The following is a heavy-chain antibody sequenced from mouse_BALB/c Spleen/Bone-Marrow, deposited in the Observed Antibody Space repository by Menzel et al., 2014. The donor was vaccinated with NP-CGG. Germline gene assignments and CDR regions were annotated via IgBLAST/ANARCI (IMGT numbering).Heavy chain of an antibody. J-gene: IGHJ4*01. Sequence: EVQLQQSGPGLVRPGASVKISCKASGYSFTDYIILWVKQSHGESLEWIGNINPYYVITSYSLKFKGKATLTVDKSSSTAYMQLNSLTSEDSAVYYCARDRYDGSVDYWGQGTSVTVSS. CDR2: INPYYVIT. D-gene: IGHD2-14*01. CDR1: GYSFTDYI. CDR3: ARDRYDGSVDY. V-gene: IGHV1-39*01.